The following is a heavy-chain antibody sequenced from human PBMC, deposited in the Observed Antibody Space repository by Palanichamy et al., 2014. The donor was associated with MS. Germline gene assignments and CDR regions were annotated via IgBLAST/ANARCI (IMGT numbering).Heavy chain of an antibody. V-gene: IGHV1-8*03. D-gene: IGHD3-3*01. Sequence: QVQLVQSGAEVKKPGASVKVSCKASGYTFTSYDINWVRQATGQGLEWMGWMNPNSGNTGYAQKFQGRVTITRNTSISTAYMELSSLRSEDTAVYYCARAESYDFWSGPLEFDYWGQGTLVTVSS. CDR1: GYTFTSYD. J-gene: IGHJ4*02. CDR3: ARAESYDFWSGPLEFDY. CDR2: MNPNSGNT.